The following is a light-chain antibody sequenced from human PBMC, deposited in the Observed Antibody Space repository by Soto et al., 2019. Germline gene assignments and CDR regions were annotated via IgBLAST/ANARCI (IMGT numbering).Light chain of an antibody. Sequence: DIVLTQSPGTLSLSPGERATLSCRASQSVSRKLAWYQQTRGQAPRLLIYGASTRATGVPARFSGSGSGTEFTLTISSLEPEDLAVYFCQQRSNWPRTFGQGTKVDIK. V-gene: IGKV3-11*01. CDR1: QSVSRK. CDR2: GAS. CDR3: QQRSNWPRT. J-gene: IGKJ1*01.